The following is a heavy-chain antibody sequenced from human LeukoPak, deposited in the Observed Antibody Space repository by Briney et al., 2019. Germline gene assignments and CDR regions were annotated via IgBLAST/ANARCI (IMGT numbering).Heavy chain of an antibody. Sequence: ASVKVSCKASGYTFTSYGISWVRQAPGQGLEWMGWISAYNSNTHYAQKLQGRVTMTEDTSTDTAYMELSSLRSEDTAVYYCATFSSGWTYAFDIWGQGTMVTVSS. J-gene: IGHJ3*02. V-gene: IGHV1-18*01. CDR1: GYTFTSYG. CDR2: ISAYNSNT. D-gene: IGHD6-19*01. CDR3: ATFSSGWTYAFDI.